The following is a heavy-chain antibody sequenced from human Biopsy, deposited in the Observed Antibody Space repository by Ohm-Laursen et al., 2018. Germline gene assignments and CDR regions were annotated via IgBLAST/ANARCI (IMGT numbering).Heavy chain of an antibody. CDR3: ARVEAGTYDALDI. CDR1: GGSISSYY. J-gene: IGHJ3*02. Sequence: SETLSLTCTVSGGSISSYYWSWIRQPPGKGLEWIGYIYYSGNTNYNPSLKSRVAISLDTSKNQFSLKLNSVTAADTAVYYCARVEAGTYDALDIWGQGTLVTVS. D-gene: IGHD1-26*01. V-gene: IGHV4-59*08. CDR2: IYYSGNT.